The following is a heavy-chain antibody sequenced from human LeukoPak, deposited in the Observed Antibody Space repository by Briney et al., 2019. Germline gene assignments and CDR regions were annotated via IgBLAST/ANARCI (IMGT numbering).Heavy chain of an antibody. Sequence: PSETLSLTCIVSGGSISTYYWSWIRQSAGKGLEWIGRIYTSGSTDYNPSLKSRVTMSVDTSKNQLSLKLSSVTAADTAVYYCASRRCSTTCPEDYWGQGTLVTVSS. J-gene: IGHJ4*02. CDR1: GGSISTYY. V-gene: IGHV4-4*07. CDR3: ASRRCSTTCPEDY. D-gene: IGHD2-2*01. CDR2: IYTSGST.